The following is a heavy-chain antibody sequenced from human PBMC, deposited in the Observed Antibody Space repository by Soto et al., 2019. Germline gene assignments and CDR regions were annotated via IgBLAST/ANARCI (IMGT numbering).Heavy chain of an antibody. D-gene: IGHD3-10*01. J-gene: IGHJ6*02. CDR2: ILYSEKN. Sequence: SETLSLTCSVSGASITSGGSYWTWIRQHPGKGLEWIGNILYSEKNYYNPSLKSRVTISLDTSKNQLSLKVNSVTAAATAVYYCVRDRGNKLRMDVWGQGTTVTVSS. CDR3: VRDRGNKLRMDV. V-gene: IGHV4-31*03. CDR1: GASITSGGSY.